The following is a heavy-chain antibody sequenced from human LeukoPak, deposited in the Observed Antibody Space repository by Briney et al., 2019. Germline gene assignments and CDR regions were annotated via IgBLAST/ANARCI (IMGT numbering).Heavy chain of an antibody. J-gene: IGHJ5*02. Sequence: GGSLRLSCAASGFTFSSYGMHWVRQAPGKGLEWVAFIRYDGSNKYYADSVKGRFTISRDNSKSTLYLQMNSLRAEATAVYYCAKDRHAPGRYCSSTICFPFDPWGQGTLVTVSS. D-gene: IGHD2-2*01. CDR2: IRYDGSNK. V-gene: IGHV3-30*02. CDR1: GFTFSSYG. CDR3: AKDRHAPGRYCSSTICFPFDP.